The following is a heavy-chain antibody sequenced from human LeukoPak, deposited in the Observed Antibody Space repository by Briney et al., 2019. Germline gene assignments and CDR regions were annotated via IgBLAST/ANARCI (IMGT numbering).Heavy chain of an antibody. CDR3: ARGLEEGDY. J-gene: IGHJ4*02. CDR2: ISSSGSTI. V-gene: IGHV3-48*03. CDR1: GFTFSSYE. Sequence: AGGPLRLSCAASGFTFSSYEMNWVRQAPGKGLEWVSYISSSGSTIYYADSVKGRFTISRDNAKNSLYLQMNSLRAEDTAVYYCARGLEEGDYWGQGTLVTVSS. D-gene: IGHD5-24*01.